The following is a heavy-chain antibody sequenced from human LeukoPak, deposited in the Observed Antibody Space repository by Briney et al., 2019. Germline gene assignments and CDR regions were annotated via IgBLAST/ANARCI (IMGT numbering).Heavy chain of an antibody. D-gene: IGHD3-10*01. J-gene: IGHJ4*02. CDR1: GGSISSGTYY. Sequence: SQTLSLTCTVSGGSISSGTYYWNWIRQPAGKGLEWIGRIYTSGSTNYNPSLKSRVTISVDTSKNQFSLKLSSVTAADTAVYYCARGNLWFGEFDYWGQGTLVTVSS. V-gene: IGHV4-61*02. CDR3: ARGNLWFGEFDY. CDR2: IYTSGST.